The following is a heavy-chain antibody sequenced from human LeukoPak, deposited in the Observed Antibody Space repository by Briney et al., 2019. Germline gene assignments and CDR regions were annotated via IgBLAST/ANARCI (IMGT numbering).Heavy chain of an antibody. V-gene: IGHV3-48*01. J-gene: IGHJ4*02. CDR3: ARDSLDDSSGYYIDY. D-gene: IGHD3-22*01. CDR1: GFTFNTYI. CDR2: IRNSTNAI. Sequence: GGSLRLSCAASGFTFNTYIMNWVRQAPGKGLEWVSYIRNSTNAIYYADSVRGRFTISRDNSKNTLYLQMNSLRAEDTAVYYCARDSLDDSSGYYIDYWGQGTLVTVSS.